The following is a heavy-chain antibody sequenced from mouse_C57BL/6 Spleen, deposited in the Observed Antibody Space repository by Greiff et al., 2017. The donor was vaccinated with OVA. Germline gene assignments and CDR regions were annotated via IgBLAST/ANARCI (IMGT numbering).Heavy chain of an antibody. V-gene: IGHV5-17*01. CDR3: AREGLRRWYFDV. Sequence: EVKLMESGGGLVKPGGSLKLSCAASGFTFSDYGMHWVRQAPEKGLEWVAYISSGSSTIYYADTVKGRFTISRDNAENTLFLQMTSLRSEDTAMYYCAREGLRRWYFDVWGTGTTVTVSS. D-gene: IGHD2-4*01. CDR1: GFTFSDYG. J-gene: IGHJ1*03. CDR2: ISSGSSTI.